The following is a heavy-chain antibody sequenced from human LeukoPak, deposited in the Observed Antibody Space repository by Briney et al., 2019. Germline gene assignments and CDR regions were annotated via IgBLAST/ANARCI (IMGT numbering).Heavy chain of an antibody. V-gene: IGHV3-48*04. CDR3: ARVDSELRDAFDI. CDR2: IRSSSSNI. CDR1: GFTFSSYN. J-gene: IGHJ3*02. Sequence: GGSLRLSCTASGFTFSSYNMNGVRQARGKGLEWVSHIRSSSSNIYYAESVKGRFTIYSDNAKNSLYMQLNSLRTADTAVYYCARVDSELRDAFDIWGQGTMVTVSS. D-gene: IGHD1-26*01.